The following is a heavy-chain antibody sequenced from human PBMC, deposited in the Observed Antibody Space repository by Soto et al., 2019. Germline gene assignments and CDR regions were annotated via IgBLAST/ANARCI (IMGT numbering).Heavy chain of an antibody. CDR2: MNPNSGNT. V-gene: IGHV1-8*01. Sequence: ASVKVSCKESGYTLTINDINWVRQATGQGLEWMGWMNPNSGNTGYAQKFQGRVTMTRNTSISTAYMELSSLRSEDTAVYYCARGRSVVDLFDIWGQGTMVTVSS. D-gene: IGHD2-15*01. CDR1: GYTLTIND. J-gene: IGHJ3*02. CDR3: ARGRSVVDLFDI.